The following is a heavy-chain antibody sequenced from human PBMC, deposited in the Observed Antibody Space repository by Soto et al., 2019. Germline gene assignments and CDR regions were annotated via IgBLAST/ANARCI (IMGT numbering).Heavy chain of an antibody. CDR1: GGSISSSNC. D-gene: IGHD3-22*01. J-gene: IGHJ3*02. Sequence: SETLSLTCAVSGGSISSSNCWSLVRQPPGKGLEWIGEIYHSGGTNYNPSLKSRVTISVDKSKNQFSLKLSSVTAADTAVYYCAAYYDSSGRAFDIWGQGTMVPVS. CDR3: AAYYDSSGRAFDI. CDR2: IYHSGGT. V-gene: IGHV4-4*02.